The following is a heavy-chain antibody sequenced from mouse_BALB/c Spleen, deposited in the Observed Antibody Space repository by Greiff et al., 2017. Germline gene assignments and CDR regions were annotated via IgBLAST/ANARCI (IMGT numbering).Heavy chain of an antibody. J-gene: IGHJ3*01. Sequence: VQLQQSGPGLVAPSQSLSITCTVSGFSLTSYGVHWVRQPPGKCLEWLGVIWAGGSTNYNSALMSRLSISKDNSKSQVFLKMNSLQTDDTAMYYCAREGIGYGAWFAYWGQGTLVTVSA. CDR3: AREGIGYGAWFAY. CDR2: IWAGGST. D-gene: IGHD1-2*01. V-gene: IGHV2-9*02. CDR1: GFSLTSYG.